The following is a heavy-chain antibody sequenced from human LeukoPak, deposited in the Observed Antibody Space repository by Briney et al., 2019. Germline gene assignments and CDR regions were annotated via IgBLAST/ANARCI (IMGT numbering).Heavy chain of an antibody. J-gene: IGHJ2*01. D-gene: IGHD2-21*02. CDR3: ARFLAYCGGDCSNWYFDL. Sequence: SETLSLTCAVYGGFFSGYYWSWIRQPPGKGLEWIGEIHHSGSTNYNPSLKSRVSMSVDTSKKQFSLKLSSVTAADTAVYYCARFLAYCGGDCSNWYFDLWGRGTLVTVSS. V-gene: IGHV4-34*01. CDR1: GGFFSGYY. CDR2: IHHSGST.